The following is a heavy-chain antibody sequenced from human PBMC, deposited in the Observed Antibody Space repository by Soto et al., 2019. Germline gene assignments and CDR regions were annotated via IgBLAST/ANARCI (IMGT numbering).Heavy chain of an antibody. J-gene: IGHJ5*02. V-gene: IGHV4-59*13. CDR2: VFYSGST. Sequence: SETMSLTCSVSGASITSFSWSWIRQSPDKGLEWIGYVFYSGSTTYNPSLKSRVTLSIDKSKNQCSLKLTSVTTADTAIYFCARDMYSRQNWFDPWGQGTLVTVSS. CDR3: ARDMYSRQNWFDP. CDR1: GASITSFS. D-gene: IGHD6-13*01.